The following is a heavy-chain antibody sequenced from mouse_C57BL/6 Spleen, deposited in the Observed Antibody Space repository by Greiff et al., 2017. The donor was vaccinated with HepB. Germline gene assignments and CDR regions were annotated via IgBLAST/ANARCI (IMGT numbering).Heavy chain of an antibody. V-gene: IGHV1-82*01. D-gene: IGHD1-1*01. J-gene: IGHJ4*01. CDR1: GYAFSSSW. Sequence: VMLVESGPELVKPGASVKISCKASGYAFSSSWMNWVKQRPGKGLEWIGRIYPGDGDTNYNGKLKGKATLTADKSSSTAYMQLSSLKSEDSAVYFCARFIYYGSGYAMDYWGQGTSVTVSS. CDR2: IYPGDGDT. CDR3: ARFIYYGSGYAMDY.